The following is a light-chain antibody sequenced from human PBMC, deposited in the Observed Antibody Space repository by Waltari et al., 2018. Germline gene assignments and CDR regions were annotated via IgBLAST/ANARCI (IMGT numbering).Light chain of an antibody. J-gene: IGLJ2*01. CDR1: SFNIGTSYD. V-gene: IGLV1-40*01. CDR2: NNN. Sequence: QSVLTQPPSVSGAPGQRVTISCTGSSFNIGTSYDVHWYQQLTGAAPKLIIYNNNNRPSGVPDRFLGSTSGTSASLTITGLQPEDEADYYCQSYDSTLGGWGVFGGGTKLTVL. CDR3: QSYDSTLGGWGV.